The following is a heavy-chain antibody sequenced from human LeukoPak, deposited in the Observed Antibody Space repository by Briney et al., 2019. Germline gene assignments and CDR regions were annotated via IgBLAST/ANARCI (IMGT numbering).Heavy chain of an antibody. Sequence: SETLSLTCAVYGGSFSGYYWSWIRQPPGKGLEWIGEINHSGSTNYNPSLKSRVTISVDTSKNQCSLKLSSVTAADTAVYYCARRAVGATPYFDYWGQGTLVTVSS. D-gene: IGHD1-26*01. V-gene: IGHV4-34*01. CDR3: ARRAVGATPYFDY. CDR1: GGSFSGYY. CDR2: INHSGST. J-gene: IGHJ4*02.